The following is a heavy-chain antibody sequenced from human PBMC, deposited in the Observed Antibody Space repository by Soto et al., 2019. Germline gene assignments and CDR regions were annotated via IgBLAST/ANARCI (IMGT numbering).Heavy chain of an antibody. J-gene: IGHJ4*02. Sequence: QVQLQQWGAGLVKPSETLSLSCAVYGQSFSGHSWAWIRQPPGKGLEWIGEINESGSTYYNPSLKGRVTISTDTSKNQFSLKLRSVSAADTAAYFCARGSGIVALPGELEDVKYDYWGQGTLVNVSS. D-gene: IGHD1-1*01. V-gene: IGHV4-34*01. CDR1: GQSFSGHS. CDR3: ARGSGIVALPGELEDVKYDY. CDR2: INESGST.